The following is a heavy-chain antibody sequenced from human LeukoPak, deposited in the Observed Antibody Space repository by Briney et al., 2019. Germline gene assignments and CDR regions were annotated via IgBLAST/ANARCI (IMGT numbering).Heavy chain of an antibody. Sequence: GGSLRLSCAASGFTFSSHAMHWVRQAPGKGLEWVAVIWYDGSNKYYADSVKGRFTISRDNSKNTLYLQMNSLRAEDTAVYYCANSGSYSNYYFDYWGQGTLVTVSS. J-gene: IGHJ4*02. CDR1: GFTFSSHA. V-gene: IGHV3-30*04. CDR3: ANSGSYSNYYFDY. CDR2: IWYDGSNK. D-gene: IGHD1-26*01.